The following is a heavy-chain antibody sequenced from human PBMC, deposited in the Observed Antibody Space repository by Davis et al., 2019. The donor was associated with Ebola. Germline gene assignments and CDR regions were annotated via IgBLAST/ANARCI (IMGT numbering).Heavy chain of an antibody. CDR1: GGSFSGYY. Sequence: MPSETLSLTCAVYGGSFSGYYWSWIRQPPGKGLEWIGEINHSGSTNYNPSLKSRVTISVDTSKNLFSLKLSSVTAADTAVYYCARESLLLWFGGTAENWFDPWGQGTLVTVSS. V-gene: IGHV4-34*01. CDR3: ARESLLLWFGGTAENWFDP. J-gene: IGHJ5*02. CDR2: INHSGST. D-gene: IGHD3-10*01.